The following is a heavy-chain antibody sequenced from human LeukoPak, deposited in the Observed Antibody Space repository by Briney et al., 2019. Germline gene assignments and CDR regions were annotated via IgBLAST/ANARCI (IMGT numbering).Heavy chain of an antibody. CDR1: GFTFSNAW. J-gene: IGHJ4*02. V-gene: IGHV3-15*01. CDR3: ARDYDSSGWYDLRRYFDY. D-gene: IGHD6-19*01. CDR2: IKSKTDGGTT. Sequence: GGSLRLSCAASGFTFSNAWMSWVRQAPGKGLEWVGRIKSKTDGGTTDYAAPVKGRFTISRDDSKNTLYLQMNSLRAEDTAVYYCARDYDSSGWYDLRRYFDYWGQGTLVTVSS.